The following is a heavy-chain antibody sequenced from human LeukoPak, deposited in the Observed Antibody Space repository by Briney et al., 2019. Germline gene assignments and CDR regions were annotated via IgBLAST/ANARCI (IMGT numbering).Heavy chain of an antibody. Sequence: PSQTLSLTCTVSGGSISSGGYYWSWIRQHPGKGLEWIGYIYYSGSIYYSPSLKSRVTMSVDTSKNQFSLKLSSVTAADTAVYYCARWRGGFYGMDVWGQGTTVTVSS. D-gene: IGHD3-16*01. V-gene: IGHV4-31*03. J-gene: IGHJ6*02. CDR3: ARWRGGFYGMDV. CDR2: IYYSGSI. CDR1: GGSISSGGYY.